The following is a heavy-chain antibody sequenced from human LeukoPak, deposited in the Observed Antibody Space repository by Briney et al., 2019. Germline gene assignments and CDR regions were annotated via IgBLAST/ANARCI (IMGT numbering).Heavy chain of an antibody. CDR3: GRATYTSIWFHDAFDI. CDR1: GYTFTGYY. J-gene: IGHJ3*02. V-gene: IGHV1-2*02. CDR2: INPYSGAT. Sequence: ASVKVSCKASGYTFTGYYMHWVRQAPGQGLEWMGWINPYSGATNSAQKFQGRVTMTRDTSISTAYMELSMLTSDDTAVYYCGRATYTSIWFHDAFDIWGQGTMVTVSS. D-gene: IGHD6-13*01.